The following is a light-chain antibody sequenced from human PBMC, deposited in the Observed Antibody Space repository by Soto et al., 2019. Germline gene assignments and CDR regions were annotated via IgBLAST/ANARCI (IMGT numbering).Light chain of an antibody. V-gene: IGKV3-20*01. J-gene: IGKJ1*01. CDR3: PQYGSSRCT. CDR2: GPS. Sequence: EIVLTQSPGTLSLSPGERATLSGRASQGVSSSYLAWYQQKPVQAPRSPIYGPSSRATGIPARFSGSGSWTDFTLIISRLEPEDFAVYYCPQYGSSRCTFGKGNKVEIK. CDR1: QGVSSSY.